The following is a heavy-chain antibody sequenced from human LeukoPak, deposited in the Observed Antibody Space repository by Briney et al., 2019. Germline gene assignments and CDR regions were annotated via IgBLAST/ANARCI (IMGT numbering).Heavy chain of an antibody. CDR2: IFYTGST. J-gene: IGHJ4*02. CDR3: VPSYMHTSRYFDY. D-gene: IGHD2-21*01. CDR1: GGSISSSSYY. Sequence: SETLSLTCTVSGGSISSSSYYWSWIRQPPGKGLEWIGYIFYTGSTNYNPSLKSRVTMSVDASKKQISLRLSSVTAADTAVYYCVPSYMHTSRYFDYWGQGTLVTVSS. V-gene: IGHV4-61*05.